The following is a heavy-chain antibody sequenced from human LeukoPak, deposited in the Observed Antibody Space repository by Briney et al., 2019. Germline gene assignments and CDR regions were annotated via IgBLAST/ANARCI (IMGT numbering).Heavy chain of an antibody. Sequence: TSETLSLTCAVYGGSFSGYYWSWTRQPPGKGLEWIGEINHSGSTNYNPSLKSRVTISVDTSKNQFSLKLSSVTAADTAVYYCARGRDYYGSGRPPDYWGQGTLVTVSS. CDR2: INHSGST. D-gene: IGHD3-10*01. J-gene: IGHJ4*02. V-gene: IGHV4-34*01. CDR3: ARGRDYYGSGRPPDY. CDR1: GGSFSGYY.